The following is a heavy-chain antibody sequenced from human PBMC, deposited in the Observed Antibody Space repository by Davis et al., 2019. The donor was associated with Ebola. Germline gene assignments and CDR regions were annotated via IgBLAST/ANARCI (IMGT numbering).Heavy chain of an antibody. CDR2: IKEDGGQR. J-gene: IGHJ4*02. CDR3: TSCNNWRIDH. V-gene: IGHV3-7*01. Sequence: PGGSLRLSCAASGFTFSTYWMCWVRQAPGKGLEWVANIKEDGGQRYYVDSVNGRFTISRDNAKNSLYLQMNSLRVEDTAVYHCTSCNNWRIDHWGQGTLVTVSS. CDR1: GFTFSTYW. D-gene: IGHD1-20*01.